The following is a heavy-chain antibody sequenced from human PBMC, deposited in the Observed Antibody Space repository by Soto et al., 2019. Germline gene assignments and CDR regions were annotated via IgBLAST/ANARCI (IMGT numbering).Heavy chain of an antibody. CDR1: GFTFTDFY. CDR3: TGWGGDDDNY. V-gene: IGHV3-7*03. J-gene: IGHJ4*02. CDR2: IRPDGSET. D-gene: IGHD3-16*01. Sequence: EVQLVQSGGGLVQPGGSLRLSCVGSGFTFTDFYMNWVRQAPGKGLEWVANIRPDGSETNYVESVKGRFTTSRDNAKNPRFRQMNSLSADDTAVYYWTGWGGDDDNYWGQGIVVTVSS.